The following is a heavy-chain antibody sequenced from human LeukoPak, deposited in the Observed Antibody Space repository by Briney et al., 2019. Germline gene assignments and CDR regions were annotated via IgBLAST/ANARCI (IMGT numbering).Heavy chain of an antibody. J-gene: IGHJ4*02. CDR3: ARSARLDKYDSSGYYYLDY. CDR2: ISAYNGNT. Sequence: ASVKVSCKASGYTFTSYGISWVRQAPGQGLEWMGWISAYNGNTNYAQKLQGRVTMTTDTSTSTAYMELRSLGSDDTAVYYCARSARLDKYDSSGYYYLDYWGQGPLVTVSS. CDR1: GYTFTSYG. D-gene: IGHD3-22*01. V-gene: IGHV1-18*01.